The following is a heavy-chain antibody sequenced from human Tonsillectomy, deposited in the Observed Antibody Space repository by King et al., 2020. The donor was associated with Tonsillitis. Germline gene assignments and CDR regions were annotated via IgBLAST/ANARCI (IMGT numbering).Heavy chain of an antibody. J-gene: IGHJ3*02. CDR1: GGSISTSGSY. Sequence: QLQLQESGPGLVKPSETLSLTCSVSGGSISTSGSYWSWIRQHPGKGLEWIGNIYYSGGTYYNPSLESRLTISLDTSKNQFSLKLRSVTAADTAVYYCARAFSGCNNTSCQRIAFDIWGQGTMVTVSS. D-gene: IGHD2-2*01. V-gene: IGHV4-31*03. CDR3: ARAFSGCNNTSCQRIAFDI. CDR2: IYYSGGT.